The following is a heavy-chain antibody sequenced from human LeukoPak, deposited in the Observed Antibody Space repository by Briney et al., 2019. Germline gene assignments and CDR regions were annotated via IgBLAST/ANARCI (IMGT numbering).Heavy chain of an antibody. CDR3: ARQGLYDSSDFWTFQH. CDR1: GFIFSDYY. V-gene: IGHV3-11*06. Sequence: PGGSLRLSCAASGFIFSDYYMSWVRQTPEKGLEWLSYISSSSGYKNYADSLKGRFTISRDNAKNSVYLQMNSLSAEDTAVYYCARQGLYDSSDFWTFQHWGQGTLVTVSS. J-gene: IGHJ1*01. D-gene: IGHD3/OR15-3a*01. CDR2: ISSSSGYK.